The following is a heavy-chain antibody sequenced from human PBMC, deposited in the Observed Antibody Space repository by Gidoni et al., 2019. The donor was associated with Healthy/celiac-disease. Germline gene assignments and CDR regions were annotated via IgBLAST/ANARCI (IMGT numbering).Heavy chain of an antibody. V-gene: IGHV3-66*02. Sequence: EVQLVESGGGLVQPGGSLRLSCAASGFTVSSNYMSWVRQAPGKGLEWVSVIYSGGSTYYADSVKGRFTISRDNSKNTLYLQMNSLRAEDTAVYYCARDLVARDSSGYYKLREYFQHWGQGTLVTVSS. J-gene: IGHJ1*01. CDR1: GFTVSSNY. D-gene: IGHD3-22*01. CDR3: ARDLVARDSSGYYKLREYFQH. CDR2: IYSGGST.